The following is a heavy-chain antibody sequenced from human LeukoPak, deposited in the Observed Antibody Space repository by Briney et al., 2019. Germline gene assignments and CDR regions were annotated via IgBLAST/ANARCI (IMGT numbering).Heavy chain of an antibody. J-gene: IGHJ6*03. CDR3: ARAAYGSGVYYMDV. CDR1: GYTFTSHG. V-gene: IGHV1-18*01. CDR2: ISTYNGNT. Sequence: ASVKVSCKASGYTFTSHGISWVRQAPGQGLEWMGWISTYNGNTNYAQKLQGRVTMTTDTSTSTAYMELRSLRSDDTAVYYCARAAYGSGVYYMDVWGKGTTVTVSS. D-gene: IGHD3-10*01.